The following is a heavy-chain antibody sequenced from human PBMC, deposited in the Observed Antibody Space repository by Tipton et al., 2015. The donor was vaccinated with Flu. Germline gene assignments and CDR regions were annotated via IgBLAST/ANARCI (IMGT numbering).Heavy chain of an antibody. J-gene: IGHJ4*02. V-gene: IGHV4-38-2*01. Sequence: GEALGSSYYWAWIRQPPGRGLEWIGNIHTSAGTYYNLSLKSRVTISVDTSKNQFSLRLSSVTAADTAVYYCARQRYCSSTSCSLFDYWGQGTLVTVSS. D-gene: IGHD2-2*01. CDR3: ARQRYCSSTSCSLFDY. CDR2: IHTSAGT. CDR1: GEALGSSYY.